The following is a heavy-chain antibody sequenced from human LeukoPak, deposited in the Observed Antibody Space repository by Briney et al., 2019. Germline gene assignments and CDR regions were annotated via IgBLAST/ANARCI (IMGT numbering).Heavy chain of an antibody. V-gene: IGHV5-51*01. D-gene: IGHD3-10*01. CDR2: VYPGDSDT. J-gene: IGHJ4*02. Sequence: GESLKISCKGSGYSFSHYWIGWVRQMPGKGLEWMGIVYPGDSDTTYSPSFQGQVTISADKSINTAYLQWSSLKASDTAMYYCARRYGSGSYYTSLYYFDYWGQGTLVTVSS. CDR1: GYSFSHYW. CDR3: ARRYGSGSYYTSLYYFDY.